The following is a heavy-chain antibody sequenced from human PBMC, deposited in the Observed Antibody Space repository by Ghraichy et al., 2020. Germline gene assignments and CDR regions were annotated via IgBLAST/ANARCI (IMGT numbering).Heavy chain of an antibody. CDR3: VRSSGSRFDP. CDR2: IHYTGTT. CDR1: GGSISNNF. D-gene: IGHD1-26*01. Sequence: ESLNISCTVSGGSISNNFWSWIRQTPGKGLEWIAYIHYTGTTTYNPSLRSRVTISVDTSKNQFSLKLTSVTAADTALYYCVRSSGSRFDPWGQGTLVTVSS. V-gene: IGHV4-59*01. J-gene: IGHJ5*02.